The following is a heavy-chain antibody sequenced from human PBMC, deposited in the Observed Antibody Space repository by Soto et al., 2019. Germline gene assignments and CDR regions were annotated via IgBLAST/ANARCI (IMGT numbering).Heavy chain of an antibody. V-gene: IGHV4-34*01. CDR3: ARGRGRTRGASTRPNYYGMDV. CDR2: INHSGST. Sequence: SETLSLTCAVYGGSFSGYYWSWIRQPPGKGLEWIGEINHSGSTNYNPSLKSRVTISVDTSKNQFSLKLSSVTAADTAVYYCARGRGRTRGASTRPNYYGMDVWGQGTTVTV. CDR1: GGSFSGYY. D-gene: IGHD1-1*01. J-gene: IGHJ6*02.